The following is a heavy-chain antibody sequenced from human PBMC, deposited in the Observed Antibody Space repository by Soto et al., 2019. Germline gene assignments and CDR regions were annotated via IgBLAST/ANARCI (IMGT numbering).Heavy chain of an antibody. CDR3: ARWFGDFWSGYPDNWFDP. CDR1: GGSISSSSYY. D-gene: IGHD3-3*01. J-gene: IGHJ5*02. CDR2: IYYSGST. Sequence: QLQLQESGPGLVKPSETLSLTCTVSGGSISSSSYYWGWIRQPPGKGLEWIGSIYYSGSTYYNPSLRRRVTISVDTSKNQFSLKLGSVTAADTAVYYCARWFGDFWSGYPDNWFDPCGQGTLVTVSS. V-gene: IGHV4-39*01.